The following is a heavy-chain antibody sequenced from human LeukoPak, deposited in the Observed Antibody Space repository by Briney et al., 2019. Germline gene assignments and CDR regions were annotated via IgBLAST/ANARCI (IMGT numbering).Heavy chain of an antibody. D-gene: IGHD3-10*01. V-gene: IGHV3-23*01. CDR3: AKVHRITMVRGADFDY. J-gene: IGHJ4*02. CDR1: GFTFSSYA. CDR2: ISGSGGST. Sequence: GGSLRLSCAASGFTFSSYAMSWVRQAPGKGLEWVSAISGSGGSTYYADSVKGRFTISRDNSKNTLYLQMISLRAEDTAVYYCAKVHRITMVRGADFDYWGQGTLVTVSS.